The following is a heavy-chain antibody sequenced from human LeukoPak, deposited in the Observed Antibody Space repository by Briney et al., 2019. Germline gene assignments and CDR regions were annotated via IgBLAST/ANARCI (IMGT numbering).Heavy chain of an antibody. D-gene: IGHD4-11*01. CDR2: IKTDASEK. V-gene: IGHV3-7*01. J-gene: IGHJ1*01. Sequence: GGSLRLSCETSGFIFSNCWMTWVRQAPGKGLEWVANIKTDASEKYYADSVKGRFTISRDDAKMSLYLQMNSLRVEDTAVYYCATYSTRNAREFQSWGQGTLVTVSS. CDR3: ATYSTRNAREFQS. CDR1: GFIFSNCW.